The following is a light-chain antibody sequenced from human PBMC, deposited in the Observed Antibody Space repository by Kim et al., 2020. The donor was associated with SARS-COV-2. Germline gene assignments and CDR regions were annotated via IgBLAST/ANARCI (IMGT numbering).Light chain of an antibody. CDR3: QSYDSSLSGYV. V-gene: IGLV1-40*01. Sequence: RVTISCTGSSSNIGEGYDVHWYQQLPGTAPNLLIYGNSTRPSGVPDRFSGSKSGTSASLAITGLRAEDEADYYCQSYDSSLSGYVFGTGTKVTVL. CDR2: GNS. J-gene: IGLJ1*01. CDR1: SSNIGEGYD.